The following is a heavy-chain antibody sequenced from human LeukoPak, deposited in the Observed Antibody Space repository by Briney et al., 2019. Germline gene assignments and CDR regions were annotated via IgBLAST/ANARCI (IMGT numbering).Heavy chain of an antibody. Sequence: PGGSLRLSCAASGFTFSSYAMSWVRQAPGKGLEWVSFISSSTGSTYYADSVKGRFTISRDNSKNTLYLQMNSLRAEDTAVYYCAREGSGGPFDYWGQGTLVTVSS. V-gene: IGHV3-23*01. D-gene: IGHD2-15*01. CDR3: AREGSGGPFDY. CDR1: GFTFSSYA. CDR2: ISSSTGST. J-gene: IGHJ4*02.